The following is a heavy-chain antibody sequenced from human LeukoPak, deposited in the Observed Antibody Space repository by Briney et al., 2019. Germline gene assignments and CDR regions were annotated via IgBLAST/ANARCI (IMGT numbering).Heavy chain of an antibody. CDR1: GGSISSYY. CDR3: ARTEMATISFDC. Sequence: QPSETLSLTCTVSGGSISSYYWSWIRQPAGKGLEWIGRIYTSGSTNYNPSLKSRVTISVDTSKNQFSLKLSSVTAADTAVYCCARTEMATISFDCWGQGTLVTVSS. D-gene: IGHD5-24*01. CDR2: IYTSGST. J-gene: IGHJ4*02. V-gene: IGHV4-4*07.